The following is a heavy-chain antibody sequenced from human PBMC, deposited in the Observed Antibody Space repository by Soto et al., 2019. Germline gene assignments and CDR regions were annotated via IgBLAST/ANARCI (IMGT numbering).Heavy chain of an antibody. CDR1: GFTFSSYA. Sequence: GGSLRLSCAASGFTFSSYAMNWVRQAPGKGLEWVSTPSGSDGITHYADSVKGRFTISSDNSKNTLYLQMNSLRAEDTAVYYCAKDLVYSGSYRPFDYWGQGTLVTVSS. V-gene: IGHV3-23*01. J-gene: IGHJ4*02. D-gene: IGHD1-26*01. CDR2: PSGSDGIT. CDR3: AKDLVYSGSYRPFDY.